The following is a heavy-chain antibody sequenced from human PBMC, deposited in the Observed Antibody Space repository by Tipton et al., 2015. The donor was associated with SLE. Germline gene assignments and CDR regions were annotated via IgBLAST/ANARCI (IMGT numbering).Heavy chain of an antibody. V-gene: IGHV3-9*01. Sequence: RSLRLSCAASGFTFTNYAMHWVRQAPGKGLEWVSSVSSDSGHIGYADSVKGRFSISRDNAKNSLYLQMNSLRPEDTALYYCAKDGSNYVGYLDYWGQGTLVTVSS. J-gene: IGHJ4*02. CDR3: AKDGSNYVGYLDY. CDR1: GFTFTNYA. CDR2: VSSDSGHI. D-gene: IGHD3-10*02.